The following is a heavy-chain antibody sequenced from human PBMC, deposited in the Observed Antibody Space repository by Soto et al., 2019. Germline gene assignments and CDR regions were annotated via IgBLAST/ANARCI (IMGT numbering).Heavy chain of an antibody. J-gene: IGHJ6*02. Sequence: PGGSLRLSCAASGFTFSSYAMHWVRQAPGKGLEWVAVISYDGSNKYYADSVKGRFTTSRDNSKNTLYLQMNSLRAEDTAVYYCARDLGGIVVVTPYYYGMDVCGQGPTVTASS. V-gene: IGHV3-30-3*01. D-gene: IGHD3-22*01. CDR3: ARDLGGIVVVTPYYYGMDV. CDR2: ISYDGSNK. CDR1: GFTFSSYA.